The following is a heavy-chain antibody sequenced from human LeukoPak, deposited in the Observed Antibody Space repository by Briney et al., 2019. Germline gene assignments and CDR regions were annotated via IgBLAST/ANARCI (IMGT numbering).Heavy chain of an antibody. CDR2: IIPIFGTA. Sequence: ASVKVSCKASGGTFSSYAISWVRQAPGQGLEWMGGIIPIFGTANYAQKFQGRVTMTRNTSISTAYMELSNLRSEDTAVYYCAIIYGSGSYAQKYFDYWGQGTLVTVSS. D-gene: IGHD3-10*01. J-gene: IGHJ4*02. CDR1: GGTFSSYA. CDR3: AIIYGSGSYAQKYFDY. V-gene: IGHV1-69*05.